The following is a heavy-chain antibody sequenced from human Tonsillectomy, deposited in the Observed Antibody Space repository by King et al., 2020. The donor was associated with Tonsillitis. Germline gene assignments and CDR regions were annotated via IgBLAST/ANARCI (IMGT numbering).Heavy chain of an antibody. J-gene: IGHJ4*02. D-gene: IGHD5-24*01. CDR2: INIYGDDT. CDR3: VREGDYNGNKGALDH. V-gene: IGHV3-64D*06. CDR1: GFTFSGYD. Sequence: VQLVESGGGLVQPGGSLRLSCEASGFTFSGYDMHWVRQAPGKGLEQVLGINIYGDDTYYADSVKGRFSISRDNSRETLYLQMSSLRADDSAVYYCVREGDYNGNKGALDHWGQGTLVTVSS.